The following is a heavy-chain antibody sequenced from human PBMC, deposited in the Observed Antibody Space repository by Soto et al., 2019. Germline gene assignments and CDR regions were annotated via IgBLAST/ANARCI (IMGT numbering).Heavy chain of an antibody. CDR3: ARAYSGRLPRRADYYYAMDV. J-gene: IGHJ6*02. V-gene: IGHV3-13*05. Sequence: GGSLRLSCSASAFTLSAFAMHCVRQPNGRGLEWVSALGAADDPYYLGSVKGRFTISRENAKNSLYLQMNNLRAGDTAVYYCARAYSGRLPRRADYYYAMDVWGQGTTVTVSS. CDR1: AFTLSAFA. D-gene: IGHD2-15*01. CDR2: LGAADDP.